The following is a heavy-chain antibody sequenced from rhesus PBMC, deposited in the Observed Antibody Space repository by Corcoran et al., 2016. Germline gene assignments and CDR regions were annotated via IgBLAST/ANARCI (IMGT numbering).Heavy chain of an antibody. Sequence: QLQLQESGPGLVKPSETLSLTCAVSGGSISSNYWSWIRQPQGKGLEMIGRIPGSGGSTHYNSSLKSRVTIYTDTSKNQFSLKLSSVTAADTAVYYCARDYDFWTGYYTGDAFDFWGQVLRVTVSS. V-gene: IGHV4-173*01. J-gene: IGHJ3*01. CDR2: IPGSGGST. D-gene: IGHD3-3*01. CDR3: ARDYDFWTGYYTGDAFDF. CDR1: GGSISSNY.